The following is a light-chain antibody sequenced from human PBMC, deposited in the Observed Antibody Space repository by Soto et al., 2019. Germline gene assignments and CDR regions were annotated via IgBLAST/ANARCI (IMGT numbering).Light chain of an antibody. V-gene: IGLV2-14*01. CDR1: SSDVGGYNY. CDR2: EVS. J-gene: IGLJ1*01. Sequence: QSALTQPASVSGSPGQSITISCTGTSSDVGGYNYVSWYQQHPGKALKLMIYEVSNRPSGVSNRFSGSKSGNTASLTISGLQAEDEADYYCSSYTSSSTRGFGTGTKLTVL. CDR3: SSYTSSSTRG.